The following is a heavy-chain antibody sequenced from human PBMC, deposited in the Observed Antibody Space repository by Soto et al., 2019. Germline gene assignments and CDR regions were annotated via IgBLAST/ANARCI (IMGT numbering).Heavy chain of an antibody. Sequence: PSETLSLTCTVSGGSISSYYWSWIRQPAGKGLEWIGRIYTSGSTNYNPSLKSRVTMSVDTSKNQCSLKLSSVTAADTAVYYCARVATMVRGPDAFDIWGQGTMVTVSS. CDR2: IYTSGST. D-gene: IGHD3-10*01. J-gene: IGHJ3*02. V-gene: IGHV4-4*07. CDR3: ARVATMVRGPDAFDI. CDR1: GGSISSYY.